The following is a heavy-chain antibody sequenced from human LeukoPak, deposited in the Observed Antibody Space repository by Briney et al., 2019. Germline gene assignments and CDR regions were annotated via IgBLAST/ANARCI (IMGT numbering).Heavy chain of an antibody. CDR1: GFTFSDYY. CDR3: AREGRGGSAYYFDY. D-gene: IGHD3-16*01. Sequence: KPGGSLRLSCAASGFTFSDYYMSWIRQAPGKGLEWVSYISSSGSTIYCADSVKGRFTISRYNAKNSLYLQMNSLRAEDTAVYYCAREGRGGSAYYFDYWGQGTLVTVSS. V-gene: IGHV3-11*01. CDR2: ISSSGSTI. J-gene: IGHJ4*02.